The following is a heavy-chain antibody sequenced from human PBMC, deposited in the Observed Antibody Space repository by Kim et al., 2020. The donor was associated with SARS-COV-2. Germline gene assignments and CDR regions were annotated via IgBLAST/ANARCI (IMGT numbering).Heavy chain of an antibody. Sequence: SVKVSCKASGYTFTSYAMSWVRQAPGQGLEWMGWINAIFGTANYSQKFQGRVTITTDKSTSTAYMELSSLRSEDMAVYYCARELCTRLAGATGPSFDYWGPGSLGTVSS. CDR2: INAIFGTA. CDR1: GYTFTSYA. CDR3: ARELCTRLAGATGPSFDY. V-gene: IGHV1-69*05. J-gene: IGHJ4*02. D-gene: IGHD1-1*01.